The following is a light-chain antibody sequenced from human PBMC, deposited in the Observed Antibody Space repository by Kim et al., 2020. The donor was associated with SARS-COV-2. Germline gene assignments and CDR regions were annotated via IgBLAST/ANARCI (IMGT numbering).Light chain of an antibody. CDR2: RVT. V-gene: IGLV2-11*01. CDR3: CSYAGTYTI. CDR1: SSEVGGHNY. Sequence: PGQSITISCTGTSSEVGGHNYVSWFQHHPGRAPKLIIYRVTQRPSGVPDRFSASKSGNTASLTVSGLQAEDEADYYCCSYAGTYTIFGGGTKVTVL. J-gene: IGLJ2*01.